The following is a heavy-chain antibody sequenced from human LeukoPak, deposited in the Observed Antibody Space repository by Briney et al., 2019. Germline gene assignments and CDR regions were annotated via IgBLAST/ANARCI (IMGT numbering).Heavy chain of an antibody. Sequence: GESPKISCQGSGYRFTRYWIGWVRQMPGKGLEWMGIVHPADSDTRYSTSFEGQVTISVDKSINTTYLQWSSLEASDTAMYYCARHIDTAMNYYYMDVWGKGTTVTVSS. D-gene: IGHD5-18*01. V-gene: IGHV5-51*01. CDR2: VHPADSDT. J-gene: IGHJ6*03. CDR1: GYRFTRYW. CDR3: ARHIDTAMNYYYMDV.